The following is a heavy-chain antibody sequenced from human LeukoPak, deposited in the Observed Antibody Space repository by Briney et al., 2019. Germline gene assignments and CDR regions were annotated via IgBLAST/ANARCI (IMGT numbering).Heavy chain of an antibody. CDR2: INPNSGGT. D-gene: IGHD3-16*02. J-gene: IGHJ4*02. CDR1: GYTFTGYY. CDR3: ARVAPLRLGELSFLRFWDY. Sequence: ASVKVSCKASGYTFTGYYMHWVRQAPGQGLEWMGWINPNSGGTNYAQKFQGRVTMTRDTFISTAYMELSRLRSDDTAVYYCARVAPLRLGELSFLRFWDYWGQGTLVTVSS. V-gene: IGHV1-2*02.